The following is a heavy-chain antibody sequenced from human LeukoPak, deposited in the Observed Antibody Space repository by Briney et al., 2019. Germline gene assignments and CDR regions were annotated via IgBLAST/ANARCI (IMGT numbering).Heavy chain of an antibody. J-gene: IGHJ4*02. D-gene: IGHD3-3*01. CDR3: ASRGDDFWSGNY. CDR1: GFTFSSYS. Sequence: GGSLRLSCAASGFTFSSYSMNWVRQAPGKGLEWVSSISSSSYIYYADSVKGRFTISRDSAKNSLYLQMNSLRAEDTAVYYCASRGDDFWSGNYWGQGTLVTVSS. V-gene: IGHV3-21*01. CDR2: ISSSSYI.